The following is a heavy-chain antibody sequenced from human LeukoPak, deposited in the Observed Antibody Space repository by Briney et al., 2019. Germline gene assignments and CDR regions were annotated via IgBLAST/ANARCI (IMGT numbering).Heavy chain of an antibody. CDR3: ARSDSVLLWFGEAIH. J-gene: IGHJ4*02. CDR1: GFTFSSYW. V-gene: IGHV3-7*01. CDR2: INQDGGEK. Sequence: GGSLRLSCAASGFTFSSYWMSWVRQAPGKGLEWVANINQDGGEKYYVDSVKGRFTISRDNAKNSLYLQMNSLRAEDTAVYYCARSDSVLLWFGEAIHWGQGTLVTVSS. D-gene: IGHD3-10*01.